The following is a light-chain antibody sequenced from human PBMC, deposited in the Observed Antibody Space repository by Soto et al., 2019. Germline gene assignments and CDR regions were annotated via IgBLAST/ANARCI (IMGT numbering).Light chain of an antibody. CDR1: QTVRNNY. J-gene: IGKJ4*01. CDR2: DAS. Sequence: ECVLTQSPGTLSLSPGERATLSCRASQTVRNNYLAWYQQKNGQAPRLLIYDASSRDTGIPDRFSGGGSGTDFTLSISRLEPEDFAVYYCQQFSSSPLTFGGGTKVDIK. V-gene: IGKV3-20*01. CDR3: QQFSSSPLT.